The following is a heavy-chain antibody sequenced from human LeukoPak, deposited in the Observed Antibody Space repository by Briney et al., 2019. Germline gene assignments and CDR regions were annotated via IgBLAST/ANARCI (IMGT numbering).Heavy chain of an antibody. D-gene: IGHD1-26*01. CDR2: INHSGST. V-gene: IGHV4-34*01. CDR1: GGSFSGYY. Sequence: SETLSLTCAVYGGSFSGYYWSWIRQPPGKGLEWIGEINHSGSTNYNPSLKSRVTISLDTSKNQFSLKLSSVTAADTAVYYCAKDSGGSYFDFDYWGQGTLVTVSS. CDR3: AKDSGGSYFDFDY. J-gene: IGHJ4*02.